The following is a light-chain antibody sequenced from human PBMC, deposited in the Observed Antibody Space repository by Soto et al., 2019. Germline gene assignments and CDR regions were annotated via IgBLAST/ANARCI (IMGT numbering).Light chain of an antibody. Sequence: EIVMTQSPATLSVSPGERATLSCRASQSVRTNLAWYQQKPGQAPRLLIYGASTRATGVPATFSGSGSGTEFTLTISSLQSSDFAIYYCQQYDSWPRTFGPGTKVDIK. J-gene: IGKJ3*01. CDR2: GAS. V-gene: IGKV3-15*01. CDR1: QSVRTN. CDR3: QQYDSWPRT.